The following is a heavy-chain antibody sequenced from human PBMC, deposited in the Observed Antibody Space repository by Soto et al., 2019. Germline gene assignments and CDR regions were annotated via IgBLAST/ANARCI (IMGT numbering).Heavy chain of an antibody. CDR1: GFTFSSYS. Sequence: PGGSLRLSCAASGFTFSSYSMNWVRQAPGKGLEWVSYISSSSSTIYYADSVKGRFTISRDNAKNSLYLQMNSLRAEDTAVYYCARDGYCSGGSCYSLYYYYYMDVWGKGTTVTVSS. CDR2: ISSSSSTI. J-gene: IGHJ6*03. V-gene: IGHV3-48*01. D-gene: IGHD2-15*01. CDR3: ARDGYCSGGSCYSLYYYYYMDV.